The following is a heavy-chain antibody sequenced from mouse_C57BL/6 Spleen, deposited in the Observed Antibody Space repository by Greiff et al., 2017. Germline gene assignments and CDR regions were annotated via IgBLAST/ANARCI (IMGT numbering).Heavy chain of an antibody. Sequence: QVQLQQPGAELVMPGASVKLSCTASGYTFTSYWMHWVKQRPGQGLEWIGEIDPSDSYTNYNQQFKGKATLTVDQSSSTAYWQLSSLTSEDSAVYYWARTYSSYGHFDYWGQGTTLTVSS. CDR2: IDPSDSYT. D-gene: IGHD1-1*01. V-gene: IGHV1-69*01. CDR3: ARTYSSYGHFDY. CDR1: GYTFTSYW. J-gene: IGHJ2*01.